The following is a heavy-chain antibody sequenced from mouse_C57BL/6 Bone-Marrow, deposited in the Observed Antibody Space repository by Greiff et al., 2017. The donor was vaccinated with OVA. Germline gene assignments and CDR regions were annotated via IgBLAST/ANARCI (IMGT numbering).Heavy chain of an antibody. CDR1: GFNIKDDY. CDR3: TTEGYYPDYFDY. CDR2: IDPENGDT. J-gene: IGHJ2*01. V-gene: IGHV14-4*01. Sequence: VQLQQSGAELVRPGASVKLSCTASGFNIKDDYMHWVKQRPEQGLEWIGWIDPENGDTEYASKFQGKATITADTSSNTAYLQLSSLTSEDTAVYYGTTEGYYPDYFDYWGQGTTLTVSS. D-gene: IGHD2-3*01.